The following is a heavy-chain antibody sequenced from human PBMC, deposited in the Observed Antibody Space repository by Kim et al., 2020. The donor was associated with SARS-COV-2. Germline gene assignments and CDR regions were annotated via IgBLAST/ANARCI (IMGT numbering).Heavy chain of an antibody. Sequence: SETLSLTCTVSGGSISSYYWSWIRQPPGKGLEWIGYIYYSGSTNYNPSLKSRVTISVDTSKNQFSLKLSSVTAADTAVYYCASSYDSSGYGEVGAFDIWGQGTMVTVSS. J-gene: IGHJ3*02. CDR2: IYYSGST. CDR1: GGSISSYY. CDR3: ASSYDSSGYGEVGAFDI. V-gene: IGHV4-59*13. D-gene: IGHD3-22*01.